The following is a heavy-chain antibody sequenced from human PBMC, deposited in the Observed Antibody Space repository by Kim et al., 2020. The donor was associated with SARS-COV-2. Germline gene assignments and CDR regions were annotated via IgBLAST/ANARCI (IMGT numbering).Heavy chain of an antibody. Sequence: SETLSLTCTVSGGSISSYYWSWIRQPPGKELEWIGYIYYSGSTNYNPSLKSRVTTSVDTSKNQFSLKLSSVTAADTAVYYCARASRSTIFGVVTAPGAFDIWGQGTMVTVSS. D-gene: IGHD3-3*01. V-gene: IGHV4-59*01. J-gene: IGHJ3*02. CDR3: ARASRSTIFGVVTAPGAFDI. CDR2: IYYSGST. CDR1: GGSISSYY.